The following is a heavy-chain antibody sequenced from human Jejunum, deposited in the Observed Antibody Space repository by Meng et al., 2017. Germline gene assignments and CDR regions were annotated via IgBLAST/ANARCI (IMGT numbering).Heavy chain of an antibody. J-gene: IGHJ5*02. CDR3: AYGSGSYLNNRFDP. CDR1: GYTFTSAN. CDR2: VNTGNGNT. V-gene: IGHV1-3*04. Sequence: QVQFVQSGAEVKIPGASVKVSCKASGYTFTSANLHWLRQAPGQEPEWMGWVNTGNGNTHHSQRFRGRVTITRDTSATTAYMDLTSLRSEDTAVYYCAYGSGSYLNNRFDPWGQGTLVTVSS. D-gene: IGHD3-10*01.